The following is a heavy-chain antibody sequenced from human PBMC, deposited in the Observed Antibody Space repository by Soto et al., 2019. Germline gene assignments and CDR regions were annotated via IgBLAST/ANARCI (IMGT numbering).Heavy chain of an antibody. V-gene: IGHV3-15*07. Sequence: EVRLVESGGGLVKPGGSLRLSCAASGFTFSDAWMNWVRQVPGKGLEWVGHVKTKEDGETTDYAAFVKGRFSISRDDSTNMLYLQMTSLETDATAMYYCTPLGPSWGQGTLVTVSS. J-gene: IGHJ5*02. CDR2: VKTKEDGETT. CDR3: TPLGPS. CDR1: GFTFSDAW.